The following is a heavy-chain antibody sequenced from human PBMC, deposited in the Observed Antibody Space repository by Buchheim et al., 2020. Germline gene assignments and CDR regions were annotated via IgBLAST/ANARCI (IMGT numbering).Heavy chain of an antibody. CDR2: VAYDGSIE. Sequence: QVQVVESGGGVVQPGRSLRLTCTASGFMFSDYGMHWVRQAPGKGLEWVAVVAYDGSIEHYAHSVQGRFSISRDNSKNTLYLQMNSLRGDDTAVYYCVKEARRYSSSWDDYWGQGTL. J-gene: IGHJ4*02. CDR3: VKEARRYSSSWDDY. CDR1: GFMFSDYG. V-gene: IGHV3-30*18. D-gene: IGHD6-13*01.